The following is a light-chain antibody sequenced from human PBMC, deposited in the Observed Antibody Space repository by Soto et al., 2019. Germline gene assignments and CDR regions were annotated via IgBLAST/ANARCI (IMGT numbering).Light chain of an antibody. Sequence: AIQMTQSPSSLSASVGDRVTITCRASQYIRNDLGWYQQKPGQAPNLLIYAASTLQIGVPSRFSGSGSGTDFTRTISSLQPEDFATYYCLQDYNFPHTFGPGTKVDIK. J-gene: IGKJ3*01. V-gene: IGKV1-6*01. CDR2: AAS. CDR3: LQDYNFPHT. CDR1: QYIRND.